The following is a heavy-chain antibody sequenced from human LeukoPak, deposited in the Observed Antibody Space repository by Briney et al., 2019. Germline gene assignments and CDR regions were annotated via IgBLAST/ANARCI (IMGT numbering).Heavy chain of an antibody. J-gene: IGHJ6*03. CDR1: GGSISSYY. CDR2: IFASGST. V-gene: IGHV4-4*07. CDR3: ARVGRVAVAGTSYYYFYMDV. Sequence: SETLSLTCIVSGGSISSYYWSWIRQPAGKGLEWIGRIFASGSTDYNPSLNSRVTMSLDTSKNQFSLKLSSVTAADTAVYYCARVGRVAVAGTSYYYFYMDVRGTGTTVTVSS. D-gene: IGHD6-19*01.